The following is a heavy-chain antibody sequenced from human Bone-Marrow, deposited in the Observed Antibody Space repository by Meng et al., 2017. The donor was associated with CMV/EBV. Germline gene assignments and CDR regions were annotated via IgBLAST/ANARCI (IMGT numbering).Heavy chain of an antibody. CDR1: GFTFSNYW. J-gene: IGHJ4*02. CDR2: IKEDGSGK. D-gene: IGHD1-14*01. CDR3: ARDAMWKPVDY. Sequence: GGSLRLSCAASGFTFSNYWMTWVRQGPGKGLEWVANIKEDGSGKNYVDSVKGRFTITRDNARGSLYLQMNSLRAEDSGVYYCARDAMWKPVDYWGQGTLVTCYS. V-gene: IGHV3-7*01.